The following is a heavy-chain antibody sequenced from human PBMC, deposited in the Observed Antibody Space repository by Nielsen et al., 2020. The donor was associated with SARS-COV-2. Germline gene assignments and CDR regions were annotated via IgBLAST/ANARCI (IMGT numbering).Heavy chain of an antibody. CDR2: IKSKTDGGTT. Sequence: GGSLRLSCAASGFTFSSYTMSWVRQAPGKGLEWVGRIKSKTDGGTTDYAAPVQGRVTISRDDSKNTVYLQMNSLKTEDTAVYYCTTDWAYCSGGSCYPVDYWGQGTLVTVSS. V-gene: IGHV3-15*01. CDR1: GFTFSSYT. J-gene: IGHJ4*02. CDR3: TTDWAYCSGGSCYPVDY. D-gene: IGHD2-15*01.